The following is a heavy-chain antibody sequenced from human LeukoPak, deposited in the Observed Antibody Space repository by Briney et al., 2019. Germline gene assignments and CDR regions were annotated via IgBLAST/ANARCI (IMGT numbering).Heavy chain of an antibody. J-gene: IGHJ5*02. V-gene: IGHV1-18*01. Sequence: ASVKVSCKASGYTFTNCGFSWVRQAPGQGLEWMGWISAYNGNTNYALKLQGRVTMTTDTSTSTAYMELRSLRSDDTAVYYCARNSGSYYCLDLWGQGTLVTVSS. D-gene: IGHD1-26*01. CDR1: GYTFTNCG. CDR2: ISAYNGNT. CDR3: ARNSGSYYCLDL.